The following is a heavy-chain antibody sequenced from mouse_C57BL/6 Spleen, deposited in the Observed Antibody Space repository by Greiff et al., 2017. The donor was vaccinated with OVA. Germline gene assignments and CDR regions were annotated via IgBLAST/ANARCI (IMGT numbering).Heavy chain of an antibody. CDR3: ARGDGNFDY. D-gene: IGHD2-1*01. Sequence: QVQLQQPGAELVKPGASVKLSCKASGYTFTSYWMQWVKQRPGQGLEWIGEIDPSDSYTNYNQKFKGKATLTVDTSSSTAYMQLSSLTSEDSAGYYGARGDGNFDYWGQGTTLTVSS. V-gene: IGHV1-50*01. J-gene: IGHJ2*01. CDR1: GYTFTSYW. CDR2: IDPSDSYT.